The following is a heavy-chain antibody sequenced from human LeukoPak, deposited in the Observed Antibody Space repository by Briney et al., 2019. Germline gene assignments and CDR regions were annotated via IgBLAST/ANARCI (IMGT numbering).Heavy chain of an antibody. D-gene: IGHD5-18*01. V-gene: IGHV3-30*04. CDR1: GITFSAYA. CDR2: ISYDGSNK. J-gene: IGHJ3*02. Sequence: GGSLRLSCAASGITFSAYAMHWVRQAPGKGLEWVALISYDGSNKYYADSVKGRFTISRDNSKNTLYLQMNSLRDEDTAVYYCARGGHSYGYYDAFDIWGQGTMVTVSS. CDR3: ARGGHSYGYYDAFDI.